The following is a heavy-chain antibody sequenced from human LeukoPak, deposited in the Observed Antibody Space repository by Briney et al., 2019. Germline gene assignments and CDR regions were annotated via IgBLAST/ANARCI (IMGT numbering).Heavy chain of an antibody. CDR3: ARTKWEPHFDY. Sequence: ASVKVSCKASGYTFTGYYMHWVRQAPGQGLEWMGWINLNSGGTNYAQKFQGRVTMTRDTSISTAYMELSRLRSDDTAVYYCARTKWEPHFDYWGQGTLVTVSS. CDR2: INLNSGGT. J-gene: IGHJ4*02. CDR1: GYTFTGYY. D-gene: IGHD1-26*01. V-gene: IGHV1-2*02.